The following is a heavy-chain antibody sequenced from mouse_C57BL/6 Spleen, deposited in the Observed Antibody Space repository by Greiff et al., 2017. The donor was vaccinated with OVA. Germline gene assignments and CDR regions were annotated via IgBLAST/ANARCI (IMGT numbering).Heavy chain of an antibody. J-gene: IGHJ3*01. V-gene: IGHV1-7*01. D-gene: IGHD2-4*01. CDR3: AQVYYDYDPFAY. CDR2: INPSSGYT. Sequence: QVQLQQSGAELAKPGASVKLSCKASGYTFTSYWMHWVKQRPGQGLEWIGYINPSSGYTKYNQKFKDKATLTADKSSSTAYMQLSSLTYEDSAVYYCAQVYYDYDPFAYWGQGTLVNVSA. CDR1: GYTFTSYW.